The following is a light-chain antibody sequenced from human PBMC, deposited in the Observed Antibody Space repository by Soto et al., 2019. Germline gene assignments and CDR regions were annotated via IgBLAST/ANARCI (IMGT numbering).Light chain of an antibody. J-gene: IGLJ1*01. CDR2: DVS. CDR1: IDDVTAYYR. CDR3: RVYTRTSTYV. Sequence: QSVLTKPPSVSGSPGQSVTISCSGTIDDVTAYYRVSWYQQTPGTAPKLMIYDVSNRPSGVPDRFSGSRSGNTASLTISGLQAEDEGDYYCRVYTRTSTYVVGTGTKLTVL. V-gene: IGLV2-18*01.